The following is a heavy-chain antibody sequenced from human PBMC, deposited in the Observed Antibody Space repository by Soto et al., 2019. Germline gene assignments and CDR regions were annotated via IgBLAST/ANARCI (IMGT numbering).Heavy chain of an antibody. Sequence: SVKVSCKASGGTFSSYAISWVRQAPGQGLEWMGGIIPIFGTANYAPKFQGRVTITADESTSTAYMELSSLRSEDTAVYYCAIGYSYGRFDYWGQGTLVTVSS. D-gene: IGHD5-18*01. J-gene: IGHJ4*02. CDR1: GGTFSSYA. CDR2: IIPIFGTA. V-gene: IGHV1-69*13. CDR3: AIGYSYGRFDY.